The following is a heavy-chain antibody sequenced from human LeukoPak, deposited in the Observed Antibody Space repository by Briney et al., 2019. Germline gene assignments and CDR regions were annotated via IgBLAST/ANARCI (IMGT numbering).Heavy chain of an antibody. D-gene: IGHD6-13*01. Sequence: GGSLRLSCAASGFTFSSYGMHWVRQAPGKGLEWVAFIRYDGSNKYYADSVKGRFTISRDNSKNTLYLQMNSLRAEDTAVYYRAKDRQQLVTAWGQGTLVTVSS. CDR3: AKDRQQLVTA. J-gene: IGHJ5*02. CDR1: GFTFSSYG. CDR2: IRYDGSNK. V-gene: IGHV3-30*02.